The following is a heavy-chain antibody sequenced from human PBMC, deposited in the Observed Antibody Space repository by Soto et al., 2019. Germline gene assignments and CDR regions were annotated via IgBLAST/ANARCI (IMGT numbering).Heavy chain of an antibody. CDR3: ARHRYSYGVYYFDY. CDR1: GGSISNYY. Sequence: PSETLSLTCTVSGGSISNYYWSWIRQPPGKGLEWIGYIYYSGSTNYNPSLTSRVTISVDTSKNQFSLKLSSVTAADTAVYYCARHRYSYGVYYFDYWGQGTLVTVSS. CDR2: IYYSGST. V-gene: IGHV4-59*08. J-gene: IGHJ4*02. D-gene: IGHD5-18*01.